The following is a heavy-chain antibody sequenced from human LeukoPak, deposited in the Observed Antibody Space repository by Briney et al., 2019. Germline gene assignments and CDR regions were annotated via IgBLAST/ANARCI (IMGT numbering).Heavy chain of an antibody. CDR3: ASLTLSDTSGYGEFDY. J-gene: IGHJ4*02. Sequence: SETLSLTCTVSGGSISGYYWSWIRQPPGKGLEWIGYIHYSGRTDYNPSLKSRVTISIDTSKNQFSLKVNSVTAADTAVYYCASLTLSDTSGYGEFDYWGQGTLVTVSS. D-gene: IGHD3-22*01. CDR1: GGSISGYY. V-gene: IGHV4-59*08. CDR2: IHYSGRT.